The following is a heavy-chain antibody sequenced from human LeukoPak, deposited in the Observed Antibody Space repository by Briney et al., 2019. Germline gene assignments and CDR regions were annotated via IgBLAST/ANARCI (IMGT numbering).Heavy chain of an antibody. CDR2: IKQDGSKT. J-gene: IGHJ4*02. D-gene: IGHD2-2*01. CDR1: GFTFSSYW. Sequence: PGGSLRLSCAASGFTFSSYWMSWVRQAPGKGLEWVANIKQDGSKTYYVESVKGRFTISRDKAKNSLYLQMNSLRVDDTAVYYCARALGDYCSSTSCHYSDYWGQGTLVIVSS. V-gene: IGHV3-7*05. CDR3: ARALGDYCSSTSCHYSDY.